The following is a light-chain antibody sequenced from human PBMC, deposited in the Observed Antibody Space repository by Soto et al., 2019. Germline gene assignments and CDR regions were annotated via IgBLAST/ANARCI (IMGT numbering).Light chain of an antibody. J-gene: IGKJ3*01. CDR2: AAS. V-gene: IGKV1-39*01. Sequence: DIQMTQSPSSLSASVGDSVTITCRASQSISNYLNWYQQKPGKAPKLLVYAASSLQSGVPSRFSGSGAGTDFTLTISSLQPEDFATYYCQQSYSTPFPFGPGTKGDIK. CDR3: QQSYSTPFP. CDR1: QSISNY.